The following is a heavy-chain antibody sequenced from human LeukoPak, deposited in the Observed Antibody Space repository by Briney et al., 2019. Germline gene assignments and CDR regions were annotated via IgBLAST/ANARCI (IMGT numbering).Heavy chain of an antibody. D-gene: IGHD4-23*01. Sequence: SETLSLTCTVSGGSISNYYWSWIRKPPGKGLEWIGYIYYSGSTNYNPSLKSRVTISVDTSKNQFSLKLSSVTAADTAVYYCARVGGANYYYYGMDVWGQGTTVTVSS. V-gene: IGHV4-59*01. CDR1: GGSISNYY. CDR2: IYYSGST. J-gene: IGHJ6*02. CDR3: ARVGGANYYYYGMDV.